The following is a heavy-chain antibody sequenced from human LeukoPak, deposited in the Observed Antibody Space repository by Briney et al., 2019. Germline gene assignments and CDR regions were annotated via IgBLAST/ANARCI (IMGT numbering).Heavy chain of an antibody. J-gene: IGHJ5*02. CDR3: ARDHIPSSSGWFGP. CDR1: GFTFSSYG. D-gene: IGHD6-6*01. Sequence: GGSLRLSCAVSGFTFSSYGMHWVRQAPGKGLEWVAVIWYDGSNKYYADSVKGRFIISRDNSKNTLYLQMNSLKAEDTAVYYCARDHIPSSSGWFGPWGQGTLVTVSS. CDR2: IWYDGSNK. V-gene: IGHV3-33*01.